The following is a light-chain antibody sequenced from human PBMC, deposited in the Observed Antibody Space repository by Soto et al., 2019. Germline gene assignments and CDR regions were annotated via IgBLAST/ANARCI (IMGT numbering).Light chain of an antibody. Sequence: QSALTQPASVSGSPGQSITISCTGTTNDLGSYNLVSWYQQHPGKAPRLMIYEVNKRPSGISNRFSGSKSGNTAYLTISGLQDEDEAAYYCSSYAHDDVVVFGEGTKLTVL. CDR3: SSYAHDDVVV. V-gene: IGLV2-23*02. CDR1: TNDLGSYNL. CDR2: EVN. J-gene: IGLJ2*01.